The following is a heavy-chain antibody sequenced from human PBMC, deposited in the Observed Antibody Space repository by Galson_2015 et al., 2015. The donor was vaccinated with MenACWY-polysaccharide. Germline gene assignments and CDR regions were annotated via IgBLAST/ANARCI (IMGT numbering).Heavy chain of an antibody. CDR2: ISYDGSNK. D-gene: IGHD2-15*01. CDR1: GFTFSSYG. V-gene: IGHV3-30*18. CDR3: ANGLSGWNFDY. J-gene: IGHJ4*02. Sequence: SLRLSCAASGFTFSSYGMHWVRQAPGKGLEWVAVISYDGSNKYYADSVKGRFTISRDNSKNTLYLQMNSLRAEDTAVYYCANGLSGWNFDYWGQGTLVTVSS.